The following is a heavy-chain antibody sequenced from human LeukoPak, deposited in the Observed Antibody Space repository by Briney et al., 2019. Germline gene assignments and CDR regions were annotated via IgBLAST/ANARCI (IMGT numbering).Heavy chain of an antibody. J-gene: IGHJ3*02. D-gene: IGHD3-22*01. CDR2: MSPNSGKR. CDR1: GYTFTRYE. CDR3: ASLTYYYDSSGYYYDGAFDI. Sequence: GASVKVSCKASGYTFTRYEINWVGQATGPGREGMGGMSPNSGKRGYAQKFQGRVPMTRNTSTSTAYMDLSSLRSEDTAVYYCASLTYYYDSSGYYYDGAFDIWGQGTMVTVSS. V-gene: IGHV1-8*01.